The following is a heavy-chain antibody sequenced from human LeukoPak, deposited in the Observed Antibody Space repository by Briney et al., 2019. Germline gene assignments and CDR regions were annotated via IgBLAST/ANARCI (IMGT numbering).Heavy chain of an antibody. CDR2: ISSSSSYI. J-gene: IGHJ4*02. Sequence: GSLGLSCAASGFTFCSYSMNWVRQAPGKGLEWVSSISSSSSYIYYADSVKGRFTISRDDAKNSLYLQMNSLRAEDTAVYYCAREEPTYYYDSSGPLDYWGQGTLVTVSS. V-gene: IGHV3-21*01. CDR1: GFTFCSYS. CDR3: AREEPTYYYDSSGPLDY. D-gene: IGHD3-22*01.